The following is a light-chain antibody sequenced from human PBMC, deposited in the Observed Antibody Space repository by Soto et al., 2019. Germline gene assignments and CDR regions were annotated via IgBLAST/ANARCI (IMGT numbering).Light chain of an antibody. Sequence: QSVLTQPPSVSAAPGQKVTICCSGSSSNIGNNYVSWYQHLPGTAPKLLIFDNNKRPSGIPDRFSGSKSGTSGTLGITGLQTGDEGDYYCGSWDSRLSAVVLGGGTKLTVL. CDR1: SSNIGNNY. CDR2: DNN. V-gene: IGLV1-51*01. J-gene: IGLJ2*01. CDR3: GSWDSRLSAVV.